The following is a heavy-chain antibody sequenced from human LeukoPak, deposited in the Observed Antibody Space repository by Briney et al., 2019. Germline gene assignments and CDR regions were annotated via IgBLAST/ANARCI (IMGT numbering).Heavy chain of an antibody. CDR3: ARDTTKFDY. CDR1: GYSISSGYY. D-gene: IGHD1-26*01. V-gene: IGHV4-38-2*02. Sequence: SETLSLTCAVSGYSISSGYYWGWIRQPPGKGLEWIGSIYHSGSTYYNPSLKSRVTISVDTSKNQFSLKLSSVTAADTAVYYCARDTTKFDYWGQGTLVTVSS. CDR2: IYHSGST. J-gene: IGHJ4*02.